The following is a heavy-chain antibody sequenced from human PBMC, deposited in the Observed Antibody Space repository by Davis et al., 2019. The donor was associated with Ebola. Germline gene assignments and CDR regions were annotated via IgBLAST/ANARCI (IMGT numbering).Heavy chain of an antibody. D-gene: IGHD3-10*01. V-gene: IGHV1-18*01. Sequence: ASVKVSCKASGYTFTSYGISWVRQAPGQGLEWMGWISAYNGNTNYVQKLQGRVTMTTDTSTSTAYMELRSLRSDDTAVYYCARDMGMVQEANWFDPWGQGTLVTVSS. CDR3: ARDMGMVQEANWFDP. CDR2: ISAYNGNT. CDR1: GYTFTSYG. J-gene: IGHJ5*02.